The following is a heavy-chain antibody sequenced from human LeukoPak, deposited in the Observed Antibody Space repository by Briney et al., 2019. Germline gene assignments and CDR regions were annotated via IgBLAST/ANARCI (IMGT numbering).Heavy chain of an antibody. V-gene: IGHV3-23*01. D-gene: IGHD1-26*01. Sequence: GGSLRLSCVASGFIFSDYGLSWVRQAPGKGLEWVSAISGSGGSTYYADSVKGRFTISRDNSKNTLYLQMNSLRAEDTAVYYCATLRGATYFDYWGQGTLVTVSS. CDR1: GFIFSDYG. J-gene: IGHJ4*02. CDR2: ISGSGGST. CDR3: ATLRGATYFDY.